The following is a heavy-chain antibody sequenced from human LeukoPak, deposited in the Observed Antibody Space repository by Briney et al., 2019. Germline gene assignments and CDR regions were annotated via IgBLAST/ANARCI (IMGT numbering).Heavy chain of an antibody. D-gene: IGHD3-10*01. CDR1: GFTFSSYG. CDR2: ISYDGSNK. CDR3: AKGRLSGVDY. J-gene: IGHJ4*02. Sequence: GGSLRLSCAASGFTFSSYGMHWVRQAPGKGLEWVAVISYDGSNKYYADSVKGRFTISRDNSKNTLYLQMNSLRAEDTAVYYCAKGRLSGVDYWGQGTLVTVSS. V-gene: IGHV3-30*18.